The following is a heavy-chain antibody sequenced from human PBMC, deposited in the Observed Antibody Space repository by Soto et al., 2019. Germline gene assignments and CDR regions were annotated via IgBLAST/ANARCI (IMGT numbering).Heavy chain of an antibody. D-gene: IGHD6-19*01. CDR3: ARPYSSGWLDL. V-gene: IGHV5-51*01. CDR1: AYTFSNYW. CDR2: INPGDSDT. J-gene: IGHJ5*02. Sequence: PGESLKISCQGSAYTFSNYWIGWVRQMPGKGLEWMGIINPGDSDTRYNPSFRGQVTISADTSISTAYLQWSSLKASDTAMYFCARPYSSGWLDLWGQGTLVTVSA.